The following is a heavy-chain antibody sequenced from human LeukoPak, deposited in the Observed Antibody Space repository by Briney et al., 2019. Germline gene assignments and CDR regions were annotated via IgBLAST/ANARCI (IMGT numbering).Heavy chain of an antibody. Sequence: GGSLRLSCAASGFTFSSYAMSWVRQAPEKGLEWVSGLSGSGDRTFYADSVKGRFTISRDNSKNTLYLQMNNLRADDTAIYYCAKGNPGPTLIDYWGQGTLVAVSS. V-gene: IGHV3-23*01. CDR2: LSGSGDRT. CDR1: GFTFSSYA. CDR3: AKGNPGPTLIDY. D-gene: IGHD2-8*02. J-gene: IGHJ4*02.